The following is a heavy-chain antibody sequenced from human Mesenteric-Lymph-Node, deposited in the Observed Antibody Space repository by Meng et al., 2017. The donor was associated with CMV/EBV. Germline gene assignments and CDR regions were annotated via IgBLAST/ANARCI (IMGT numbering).Heavy chain of an antibody. Sequence: GESLKISCAASGFTFVNYWMTWVRQAPGTGLEWVATINQDGSEKYYVDSVKGRFAISRDNSNNTLHLQMNSLRAEDTAIYFCAKSLPHSSRWYAGYYFDYWGQGTVVTVSS. J-gene: IGHJ4*02. D-gene: IGHD6-19*01. CDR2: INQDGSEK. CDR3: AKSLPHSSRWYAGYYFDY. V-gene: IGHV3-7*03. CDR1: GFTFVNYW.